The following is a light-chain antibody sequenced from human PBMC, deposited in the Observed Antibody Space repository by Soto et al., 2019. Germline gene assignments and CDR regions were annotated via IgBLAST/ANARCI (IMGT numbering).Light chain of an antibody. CDR2: EPS. CDR1: QRFSHY. CDR3: QQRSNWPLT. J-gene: IGKJ4*02. Sequence: EIVLTQSPATLSLSPGEIATLACRASQRFSHYLACYHKNPGQAPRLLSYEPSNRATGIPARFSGSGSGTDVTLTISSLSPEDFAVYYCQQRSNWPLTFGGGTKVELQ. V-gene: IGKV3-11*01.